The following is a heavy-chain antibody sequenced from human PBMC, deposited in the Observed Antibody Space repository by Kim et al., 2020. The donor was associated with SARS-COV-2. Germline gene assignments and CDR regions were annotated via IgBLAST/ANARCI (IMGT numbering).Heavy chain of an antibody. D-gene: IGHD1-26*01. J-gene: IGHJ5*02. Sequence: YADSVKGRFTISRDNSKNTLYLQMNSLRAEDTAVYYCAKDSSGSYPLSGPWGQGTLVTVSS. CDR3: AKDSSGSYPLSGP. V-gene: IGHV3-23*01.